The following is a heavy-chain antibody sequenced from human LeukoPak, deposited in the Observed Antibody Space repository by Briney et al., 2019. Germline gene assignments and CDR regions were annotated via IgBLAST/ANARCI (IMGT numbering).Heavy chain of an antibody. CDR2: ITGDSSYI. V-gene: IGHV3-21*01. Sequence: GGSLRLSCTASGFTFSDYTLNWVRQPPGKGLEWLSSITGDSSYIYYADSVKGRFTVSRDNAKNSLYLHINSLRVEDTAVYYCARVQGSPYWGQGTQVTVSS. CDR1: GFTFSDYT. J-gene: IGHJ4*02. CDR3: ARVQGSPY.